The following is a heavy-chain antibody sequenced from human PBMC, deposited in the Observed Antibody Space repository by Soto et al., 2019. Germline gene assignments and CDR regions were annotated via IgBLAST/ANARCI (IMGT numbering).Heavy chain of an antibody. CDR1: GDSISGSPYF. Sequence: QVQLQESGPGLLMPSETLSLTCTVSGDSISGSPYFWGWIRQPPGKRLEWIGSIFYDGYTLYNPSLKSRVTISVDTSKNQFSLKLNSVAAADSAIYFCARRQAAVPHYWGQGILVTVSS. CDR2: IFYDGYT. CDR3: ARRQAAVPHY. D-gene: IGHD6-13*01. V-gene: IGHV4-39*01. J-gene: IGHJ4*02.